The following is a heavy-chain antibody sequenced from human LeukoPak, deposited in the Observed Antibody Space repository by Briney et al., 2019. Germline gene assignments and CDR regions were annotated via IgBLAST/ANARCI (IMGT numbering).Heavy chain of an antibody. D-gene: IGHD5-12*01. CDR1: VYTFVGYY. V-gene: IGHV1-2*02. CDR2: IDPYTGNT. J-gene: IGHJ4*02. CDR3: AGEYSASEH. Sequence: ASVKVSCKASVYTFVGYYLHSVRPAPGQGLDWMACIDPYTGNTHYAKKLKARMTVPRNKTISTTSMELTWLTSDDTARYYCAGEYSASEHWGQGTLVTVSS.